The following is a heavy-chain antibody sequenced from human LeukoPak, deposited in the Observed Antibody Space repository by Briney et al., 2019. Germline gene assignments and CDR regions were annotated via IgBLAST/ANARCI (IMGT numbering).Heavy chain of an antibody. V-gene: IGHV3-30-3*01. CDR2: ISLDGSNK. CDR3: ARSLDSPGYYSPSDY. Sequence: GRSLRLSCAASRFTFSSYAMHRVRQAPGKGLEWVALISLDGSNKYYADSVKGRFTISRDNSKNTLYLQMNSLRAEDTAVYYCARSLDSPGYYSPSDYWGQGTLVTVSS. J-gene: IGHJ4*02. D-gene: IGHD3-22*01. CDR1: RFTFSSYA.